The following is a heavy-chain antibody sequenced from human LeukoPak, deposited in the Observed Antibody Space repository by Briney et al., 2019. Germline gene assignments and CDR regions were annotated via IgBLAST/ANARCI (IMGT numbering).Heavy chain of an antibody. CDR1: VFNFKSEY. CDR3: ARGPRILAAGSYFFDY. Sequence: GGSLILPCGESVFNFKSEYYSWSRHTPKKRLEWVSFINVNGGAMYYADFVKGRFTISRQNAQNSVYLEMNSLRDEDTAVYYCARGPRILAAGSYFFDYWGQGSLVTVSS. CDR2: INVNGGAM. V-gene: IGHV3-11*01. J-gene: IGHJ4*02. D-gene: IGHD6-13*01.